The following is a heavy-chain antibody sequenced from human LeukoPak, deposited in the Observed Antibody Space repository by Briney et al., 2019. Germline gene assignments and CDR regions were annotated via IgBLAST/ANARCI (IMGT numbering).Heavy chain of an antibody. CDR1: GFTFNTYS. Sequence: GGSLRLSCEASGFTFNTYSMNWARQAPGKGLEWVSSIDSSGGYMFYADSVKGRFITSRDNAKDSLYLQMNSLRVEDTAVYYCLRGDRRDYWGQGTLVTVSS. J-gene: IGHJ4*02. CDR3: LRGDRRDY. V-gene: IGHV3-21*06. CDR2: IDSSGGYM.